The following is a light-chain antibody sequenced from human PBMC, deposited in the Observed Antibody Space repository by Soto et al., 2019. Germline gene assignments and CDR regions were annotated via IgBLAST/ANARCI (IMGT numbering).Light chain of an antibody. Sequence: EIVMTQSPATLSVSPGERATLSCRASQSVSSNLAWYQQKPGQAPRLLIYGASTRATGIPARFSGSGSGTDFTLKISRVEAEDVGVYYCAQGLQTPLTFGGGTKVDIK. CDR2: GAS. V-gene: IGKV3-15*01. J-gene: IGKJ4*01. CDR3: AQGLQTPLT. CDR1: QSVSSN.